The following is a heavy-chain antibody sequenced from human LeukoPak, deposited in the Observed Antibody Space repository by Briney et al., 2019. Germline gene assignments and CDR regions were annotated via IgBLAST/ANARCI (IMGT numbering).Heavy chain of an antibody. Sequence: PGGSLRLSCAASGFTFDDYGMSWVRQAPGKGLEWVSGINWNGGSTGYADSVKGRFTISRDNAKNSLYLQMNSLRAEDTALYHCARSLSGYYYEYPMDVWGKGTTVTISS. CDR2: INWNGGST. CDR3: ARSLSGYYYEYPMDV. CDR1: GFTFDDYG. D-gene: IGHD1-26*01. V-gene: IGHV3-20*01. J-gene: IGHJ6*03.